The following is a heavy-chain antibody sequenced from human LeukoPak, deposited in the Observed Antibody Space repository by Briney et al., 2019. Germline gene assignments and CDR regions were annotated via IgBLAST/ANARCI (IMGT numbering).Heavy chain of an antibody. V-gene: IGHV4-59*01. D-gene: IGHD6-13*01. J-gene: IGHJ4*02. CDR2: IYYSGST. CDR3: ARVRSLAAGTAADYFDY. CDR1: GGSISSYY. Sequence: SETLSLTCTVSGGSISSYYWSWLRQPPGKGLEWIGYIYYSGSTNYNPSLKSRVTISVDTSKNQFSLKLSSVTAADTAVYYCARVRSLAAGTAADYFDYWGQGTLVTVSS.